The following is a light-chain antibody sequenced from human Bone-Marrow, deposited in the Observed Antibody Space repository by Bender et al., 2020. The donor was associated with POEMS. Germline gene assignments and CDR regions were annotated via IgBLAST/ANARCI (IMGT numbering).Light chain of an antibody. CDR3: SSYTNAGTLT. CDR1: SSDVGGYNF. J-gene: IGLJ2*01. Sequence: QSALTQPASVSGSPGQSITISCTATSSDVGGYNFVSWYQHHPGKAPKLILYGADRRAPGVAERCSVSNSGKTATPTISGPQAEDEDDDYCSSYTNAGTLTFGGGTKVTVL. V-gene: IGLV2-14*01. CDR2: GAD.